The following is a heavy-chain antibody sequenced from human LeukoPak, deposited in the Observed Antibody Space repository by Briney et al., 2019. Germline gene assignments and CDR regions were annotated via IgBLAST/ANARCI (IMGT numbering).Heavy chain of an antibody. CDR2: ISSSSSTI. CDR3: ATRVYVPYAFDI. J-gene: IGHJ3*02. V-gene: IGHV3-48*01. D-gene: IGHD3-16*01. Sequence: PGGSLRLSCAASGFTFSSYSMSWVRQAPGKGLEWVSYISSSSSTIYYADSVKGRFTISRDNAKNSLYLQMSSLRAEDTAVYYRATRVYVPYAFDIWGQGTMVTVSS. CDR1: GFTFSSYS.